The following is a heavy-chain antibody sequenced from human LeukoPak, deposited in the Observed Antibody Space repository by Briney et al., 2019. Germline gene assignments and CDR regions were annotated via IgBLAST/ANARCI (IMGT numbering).Heavy chain of an antibody. CDR3: ARGDHLGYCSGGSCYSLRNWFDP. CDR2: INPNSGGT. D-gene: IGHD2-15*01. CDR1: GYTFTGYY. Sequence: GASVTVSCKASGYTFTGYYMHWVRQAPGQGLEWMGWINPNSGGTNYAQKFQDRVTMTRDTSISTAYMELSRLRSDDTAVYYCARGDHLGYCSGGSCYSLRNWFDPWGQGTLVTVSS. V-gene: IGHV1-2*02. J-gene: IGHJ5*02.